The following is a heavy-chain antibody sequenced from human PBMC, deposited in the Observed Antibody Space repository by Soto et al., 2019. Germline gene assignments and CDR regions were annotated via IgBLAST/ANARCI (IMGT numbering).Heavy chain of an antibody. CDR1: GFTFSSYA. CDR3: AKASRFVEWLGNYYYYYYMDV. D-gene: IGHD3-3*01. CDR2: ISGSGGST. V-gene: IGHV3-23*01. J-gene: IGHJ6*03. Sequence: EVQLLESGGGLVQPGGSLRLSCAASGFTFSSYAMSWVRQAPGKGLEWVSAISGSGGSTYYADSVKGRFTISRDNSKNTRYLQMNSLRAEDTAVYYCAKASRFVEWLGNYYYYYYMDVWGKGTTVTVSS.